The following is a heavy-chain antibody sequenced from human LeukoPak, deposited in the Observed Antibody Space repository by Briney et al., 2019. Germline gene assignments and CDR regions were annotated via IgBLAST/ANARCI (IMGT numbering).Heavy chain of an antibody. CDR2: IGTAGDT. CDR3: ARGANYGDYVFAY. V-gene: IGHV3-13*01. Sequence: GGSLRLSCAASGFTFSSYDMHWVRQATGKGLEWVSAIGTAGDTYYPGSVKGRFTISRENAKNSLYLQMNSLGAGDTAVYYCARGANYGDYVFAYWGQGTLVTVSS. J-gene: IGHJ4*02. D-gene: IGHD4-17*01. CDR1: GFTFSSYD.